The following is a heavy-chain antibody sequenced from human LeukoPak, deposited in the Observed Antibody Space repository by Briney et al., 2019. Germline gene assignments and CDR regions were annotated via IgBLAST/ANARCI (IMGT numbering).Heavy chain of an antibody. CDR3: ARDLDDGVCSGGSCYSAIGFDY. D-gene: IGHD2-15*01. Sequence: PGVSLRLSCAASGFTFSSYSMNLVRQAPGKGLEWVSSISSSSSYIYYADSVKGRFTISRDNAKNSLYLQMNSLRAEDTAVYYCARDLDDGVCSGGSCYSAIGFDYWGQGTLVTVSS. J-gene: IGHJ4*02. V-gene: IGHV3-21*01. CDR1: GFTFSSYS. CDR2: ISSSSSYI.